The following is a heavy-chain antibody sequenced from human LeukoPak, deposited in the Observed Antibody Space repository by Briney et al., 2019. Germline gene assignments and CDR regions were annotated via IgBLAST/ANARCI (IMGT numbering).Heavy chain of an antibody. CDR3: ARSSPPTYYHFYYYMDV. CDR1: GYTFTGYY. V-gene: IGHV1-2*02. Sequence: GASVKVSCKASGYTFTGYYLHWVRQAPGQGLDWMGWINPSSGGAKYAQNFQGRVIITTDTSISTAYMELSSLRSDDAAVYYCARSSPPTYYHFYYYMDVWGKGSTVTVSS. D-gene: IGHD6-13*01. CDR2: INPSSGGA. J-gene: IGHJ6*03.